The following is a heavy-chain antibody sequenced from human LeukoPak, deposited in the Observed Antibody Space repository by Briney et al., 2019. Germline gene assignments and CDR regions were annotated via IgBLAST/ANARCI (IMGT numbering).Heavy chain of an antibody. CDR2: INHRERS. CDR3: ARQLYWDGIDI. J-gene: IGHJ3*02. V-gene: IGHV4-34*01. CDR1: GGSFSGFY. D-gene: IGHD1-26*01. Sequence: SETLSLTCAVTGGSFSGFYGSWLRQPPGKGLEWIGEINHRERSTYNPSLESRVSISVDTSKNQFPLTLSSGTAADTSVYYCARQLYWDGIDIWGQGTMVIVSS.